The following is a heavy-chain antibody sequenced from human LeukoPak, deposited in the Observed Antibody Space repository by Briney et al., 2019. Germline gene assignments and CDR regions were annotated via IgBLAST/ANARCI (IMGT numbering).Heavy chain of an antibody. CDR3: AKDWVWDQIGYYFDY. V-gene: IGHV3-23*01. CDR1: GFTFSSYA. D-gene: IGHD1-26*01. Sequence: PGGSLRLSCAASGFTFSSYAMSWVRQAPGKGLEWVSAISGSGGSTYYADSVKGRFTISRDNSKNTLYLQMNSLRAEDTAVYYCAKDWVWDQIGYYFDYWGQGTLVTVSS. J-gene: IGHJ4*02. CDR2: ISGSGGST.